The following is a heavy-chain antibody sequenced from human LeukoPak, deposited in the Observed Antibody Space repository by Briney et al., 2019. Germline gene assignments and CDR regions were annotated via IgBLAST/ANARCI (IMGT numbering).Heavy chain of an antibody. D-gene: IGHD6-13*01. CDR2: IWYDGSDK. Sequence: GKSLRLSCAASGFTFSRYGIHWVRQAPGKGLEWVAVIWYDGSDKYYADSVKGRFTISRDNSKNTVYLQMSSLRADDTAVYYCRFSSSWYYFDYWGQGTLVTVSS. V-gene: IGHV3-33*01. CDR3: RFSSSWYYFDY. CDR1: GFTFSRYG. J-gene: IGHJ4*02.